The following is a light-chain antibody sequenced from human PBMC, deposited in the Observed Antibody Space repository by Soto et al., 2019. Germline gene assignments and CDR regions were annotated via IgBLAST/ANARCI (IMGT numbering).Light chain of an antibody. CDR2: GAS. J-gene: IGKJ1*01. CDR1: QSVRRN. CDR3: QQYNNWPWT. V-gene: IGKV3-15*01. Sequence: EILMTQSPSTLSVSPGERATLSCRASQSVRRNLAWYQQKPGQAPRLLIYGASTRATGIPARFSGSGSGTEFTLTISSLPSEDFEVYYCQQYNNWPWTFGQGTKVDIK.